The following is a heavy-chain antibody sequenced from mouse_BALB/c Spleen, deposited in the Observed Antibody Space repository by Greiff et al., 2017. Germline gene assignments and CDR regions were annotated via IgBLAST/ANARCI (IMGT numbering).Heavy chain of an antibody. CDR1: GDSITSGY. CDR2: ISYSGST. D-gene: IGHD1-1*01. CDR3: ARRGSSYLYYAMDY. J-gene: IGHJ4*01. Sequence: EVKLMESGPSLVKPSQTLSLTCSVTGDSITSGYWNWIRKFPGNKLEYMGYISYSGSTYYNPSLKSRISITRDTSKNQYYLQLNSVTTEDTATYYCARRGSSYLYYAMDYWGQGTSVTVSS. V-gene: IGHV3-8*02.